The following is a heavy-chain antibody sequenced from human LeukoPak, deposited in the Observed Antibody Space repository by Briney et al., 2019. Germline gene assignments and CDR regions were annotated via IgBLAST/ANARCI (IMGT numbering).Heavy chain of an antibody. Sequence: GGSLRLSCAASGFTFSPYNMNWVRQAPGKGLEWVSSITSSSSYIYYADSVKGRFTISRDNAKNSLYLQMNSLRAEDTAVYYCAELGITMIGGVWGKGTTVTISS. J-gene: IGHJ6*04. D-gene: IGHD3-10*02. CDR2: ITSSSSYI. V-gene: IGHV3-21*01. CDR3: AELGITMIGGV. CDR1: GFTFSPYN.